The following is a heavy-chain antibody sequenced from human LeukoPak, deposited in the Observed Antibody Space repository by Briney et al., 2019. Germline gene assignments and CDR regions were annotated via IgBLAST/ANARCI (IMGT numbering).Heavy chain of an antibody. V-gene: IGHV3-53*01. CDR2: IYSGGST. CDR1: GFTVSSNY. Sequence: GGSLRLSCAASGFTVSSNYMSGVRQDPGKGLEGVSVIYSGGSTYYADSVKGRFTISRDNSKNTLYLQMNSLRAEDTAVYYCARDHHYYDSSGDDWGQGTLVTVSS. CDR3: ARDHHYYDSSGDD. D-gene: IGHD3-22*01. J-gene: IGHJ4*02.